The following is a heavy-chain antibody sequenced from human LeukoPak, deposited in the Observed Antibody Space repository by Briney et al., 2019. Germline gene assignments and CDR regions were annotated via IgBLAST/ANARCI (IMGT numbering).Heavy chain of an antibody. V-gene: IGHV1-69*13. CDR3: ARTETTGTIYYFDY. Sequence: SVKVSCKASGYAFTNYGISWVRLAPGQGLEWMGGIIPIFGTANYAQKFQGRVTITADESTSTAYMELSSLGSEDTAVYYCARTETTGTIYYFDYWGQGTLVTVSS. D-gene: IGHD1-1*01. J-gene: IGHJ4*02. CDR2: IIPIFGTA. CDR1: GYAFTNYG.